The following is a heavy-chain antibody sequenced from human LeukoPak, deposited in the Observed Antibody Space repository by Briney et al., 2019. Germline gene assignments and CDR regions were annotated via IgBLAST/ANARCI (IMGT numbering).Heavy chain of an antibody. Sequence: GGSLRLSCAASGFTLSNYAMSWVRQAPGQGLEWVSTISDSGGSTYYADSVKGRFTLSRDNSKSTLSLQMNSLRAEDTAVYYCARDSWPYYYYGMDVWGQGTTVTVSS. V-gene: IGHV3-23*01. CDR3: ARDSWPYYYYGMDV. CDR2: ISDSGGST. CDR1: GFTLSNYA. J-gene: IGHJ6*02.